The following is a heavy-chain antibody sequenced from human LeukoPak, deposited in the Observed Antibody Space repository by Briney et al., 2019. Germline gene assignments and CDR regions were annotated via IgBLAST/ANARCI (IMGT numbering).Heavy chain of an antibody. V-gene: IGHV3-9*01. J-gene: IGHJ4*02. D-gene: IGHD3-9*01. CDR3: AKGSVLRYFDC. CDR2: ISWNSGSI. Sequence: PGRSLRLSCAASGFTFDDYAMHWVRQAPGKGLEWVSGISWNSGSIGYADSVKGRFTISRDNAKNSLYLQMNSLRAEDTALYYCAKGSVLRYFDCWGQGTLVTVSS. CDR1: GFTFDDYA.